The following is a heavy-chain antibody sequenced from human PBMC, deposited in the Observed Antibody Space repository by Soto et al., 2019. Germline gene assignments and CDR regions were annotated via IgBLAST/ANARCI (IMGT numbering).Heavy chain of an antibody. CDR2: INDSGST. CDR1: GGSISSGGYY. J-gene: IGHJ6*02. V-gene: IGHV4-39*07. D-gene: IGHD3-10*01. Sequence: SETLSLTCTVSGGSISSGGYYWSWIHQSPGKGLEWIGEINDSGSTKYNPSLKSRVTISVDRSKSQFSLNLSSVTAADTAIYFCARVPVRKYYRAGSYQNYYFGMDVWGQGTTVTVSS. CDR3: ARVPVRKYYRAGSYQNYYFGMDV.